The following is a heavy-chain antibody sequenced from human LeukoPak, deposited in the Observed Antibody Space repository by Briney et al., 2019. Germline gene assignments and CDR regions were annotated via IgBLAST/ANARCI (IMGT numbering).Heavy chain of an antibody. J-gene: IGHJ3*02. D-gene: IGHD6-13*01. Sequence: ASVKVSCKASGYTFTSYAMNWVRQAPGQGLEWMGGIIPIFGTANYAQKFQGRVTITADKSTSTAYMELSSLRSEDTAVYYCARYSSFDAFDIWGQGTMVTVSS. V-gene: IGHV1-69*06. CDR1: GYTFTSYA. CDR3: ARYSSFDAFDI. CDR2: IIPIFGTA.